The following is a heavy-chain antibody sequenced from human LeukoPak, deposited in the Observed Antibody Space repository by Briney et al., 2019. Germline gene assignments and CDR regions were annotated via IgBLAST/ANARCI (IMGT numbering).Heavy chain of an antibody. Sequence: SETLSLTCAVYGGSFSGYYWSWIRQPPGKGLEWIGEINHSGSTNYNPSLKSRVTISVDTFKNQFSLKLSSVTAADTAVYYCARLTRHIVVVPAAMPQFDPWGQGTLVTVSS. CDR3: ARLTRHIVVVPAAMPQFDP. J-gene: IGHJ5*02. CDR2: INHSGST. CDR1: GGSFSGYY. V-gene: IGHV4-34*01. D-gene: IGHD2-2*01.